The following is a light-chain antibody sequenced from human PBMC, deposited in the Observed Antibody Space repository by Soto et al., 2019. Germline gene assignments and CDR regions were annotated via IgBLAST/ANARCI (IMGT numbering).Light chain of an antibody. CDR3: QHSYSTPRT. V-gene: IGKV1-39*01. Sequence: DIQMTQSPSSLSASVGDRVTITCRASQSISSYLNWYQQKPGKAPKLLIYAASSLQSGVPSRFSGSGSGTDFTLTISILQPEDFATYYCQHSYSTPRTFGQGTQVEIK. CDR2: AAS. J-gene: IGKJ1*01. CDR1: QSISSY.